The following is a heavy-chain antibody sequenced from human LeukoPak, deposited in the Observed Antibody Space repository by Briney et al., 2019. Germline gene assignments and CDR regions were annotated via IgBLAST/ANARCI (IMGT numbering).Heavy chain of an antibody. D-gene: IGHD2-15*01. Sequence: RGESLKISCKGYGYSFSSHWIGWVRQRPRKGLEWMGIIYPDDSDTRYSPSFQGQVIISADKSISTAYLQWSSLEASDTAMYYCALGAAVSTNWFDPWGQGTLVTVSS. CDR3: ALGAAVSTNWFDP. J-gene: IGHJ5*02. V-gene: IGHV5-51*01. CDR1: GYSFSSHW. CDR2: IYPDDSDT.